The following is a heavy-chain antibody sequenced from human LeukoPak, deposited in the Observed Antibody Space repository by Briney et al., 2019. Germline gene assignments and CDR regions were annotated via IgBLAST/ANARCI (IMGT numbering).Heavy chain of an antibody. CDR2: ISSTGAYI. CDR3: AKESDLVRITYYFDY. D-gene: IGHD5-12*01. V-gene: IGHV3-21*01. J-gene: IGHJ4*02. Sequence: GGSLRLSCATSGFFFSSDSMIWVRQAPGKGLEWVSSISSTGAYIYYADSLKGRFTISRDNAKNSLYLQMNSLRAEDTAVYYCAKESDLVRITYYFDYWGQGTLVTVSS. CDR1: GFFFSSDS.